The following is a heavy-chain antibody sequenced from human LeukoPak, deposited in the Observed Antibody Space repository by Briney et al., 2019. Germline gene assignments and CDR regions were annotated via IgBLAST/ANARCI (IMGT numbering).Heavy chain of an antibody. J-gene: IGHJ4*02. V-gene: IGHV4-59*01. CDR2: IYCSGST. Sequence: PSETLSLTRTVSGGSIIIYYWSWIRAPPGEGRGGVGYIYCSGSTKYNPSLKSRAALSVDASTTQCSLMWTSVAAADTAVYYCARGGGSSWAGYWGQGTLVTVSS. D-gene: IGHD6-13*01. CDR3: ARGGGSSWAGY. CDR1: GGSIIIYY.